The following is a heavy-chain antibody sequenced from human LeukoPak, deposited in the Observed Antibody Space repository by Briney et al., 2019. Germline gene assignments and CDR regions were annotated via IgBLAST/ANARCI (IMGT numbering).Heavy chain of an antibody. D-gene: IGHD2-2*01. Sequence: SETLSLTCTVSGGSISSGSYYWSWIRQPAGKGLEWIGRIYTSGSTNYNPSLKSRVTISVDTSKNQFSLKLSSVTAADTAVYYCARLPYCSGTSCFYYFDYWGQGTLVTVSS. CDR3: ARLPYCSGTSCFYYFDY. V-gene: IGHV4-61*02. J-gene: IGHJ4*02. CDR2: IYTSGST. CDR1: GGSISSGSYY.